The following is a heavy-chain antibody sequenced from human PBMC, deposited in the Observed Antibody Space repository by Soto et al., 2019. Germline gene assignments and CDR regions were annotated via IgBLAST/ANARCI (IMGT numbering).Heavy chain of an antibody. CDR3: AKDNDDWDTARVTDYFDY. CDR1: GFTFSCYA. V-gene: IGHV3-23*01. D-gene: IGHD5-18*01. CDR2: ISGSGGST. Sequence: QPVGSLRLSCAASGFTFSCYAMSWIRQAPGKGLEWVSAISGSGGSTYYADSVKGRFTISRDNSKNTLYLQMNSLRAEDTAVYYCAKDNDDWDTARVTDYFDYCGQGTLVTVSS. J-gene: IGHJ4*02.